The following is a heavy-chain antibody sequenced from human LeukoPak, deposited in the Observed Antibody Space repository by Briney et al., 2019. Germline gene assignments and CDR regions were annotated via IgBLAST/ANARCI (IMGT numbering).Heavy chain of an antibody. D-gene: IGHD5-12*01. J-gene: IGHJ4*02. CDR1: GYTFTSYG. CDR3: ATGERYSGYDYERYFDY. V-gene: IGHV1-18*01. Sequence: ASVKVSCKASGYTFTSYGISWVRQAPGQGLEWMGWISAYNGNTNYAQKLQGRVTMTTGTSTSTAYMELRSLRSDDTAVYYCATGERYSGYDYERYFDYWGQGTLVTVSS. CDR2: ISAYNGNT.